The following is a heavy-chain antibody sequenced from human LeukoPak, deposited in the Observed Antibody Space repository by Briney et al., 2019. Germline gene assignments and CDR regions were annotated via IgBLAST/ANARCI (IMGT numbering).Heavy chain of an antibody. V-gene: IGHV3-9*01. CDR3: AKVPLSGLDDYGDYGRDDGAFDI. D-gene: IGHD4-17*01. CDR2: ISWNSGSI. J-gene: IGHJ3*02. Sequence: GRSLRLSCAASGFTFDDYAMPWVRQAPGKGLEWVSGISWNSGSIGYADSVKGRFTISRDNAKNSLYLQMNSLRAEDTALYYCAKVPLSGLDDYGDYGRDDGAFDIWGQGTMVTVSS. CDR1: GFTFDDYA.